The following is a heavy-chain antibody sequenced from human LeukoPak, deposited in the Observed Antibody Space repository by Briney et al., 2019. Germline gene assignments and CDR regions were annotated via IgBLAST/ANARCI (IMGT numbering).Heavy chain of an antibody. CDR1: GFTFSTHS. J-gene: IGHJ4*02. D-gene: IGHD6-19*01. V-gene: IGHV3-48*01. CDR3: VKNGIYSSGWYGGYFDY. Sequence: AGGSLSLSCAASGFTFSTHSMNWVRQAPGKGLEWVSYISSSSVTIYYADSVKGRFTISRDNSKNTLYLQMSSLRAEDTAVYYCVKNGIYSSGWYGGYFDYWGPGTLVTVSS. CDR2: ISSSSVTI.